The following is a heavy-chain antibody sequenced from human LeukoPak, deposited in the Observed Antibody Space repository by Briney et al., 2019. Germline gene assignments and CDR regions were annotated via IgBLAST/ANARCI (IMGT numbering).Heavy chain of an antibody. CDR2: ISSSSSVI. Sequence: GGSLRLSCTASGFTFSTYNMNWVRQAPGKGLEWVSYISSSSSVIYYAASVRGRFTISRDNAKNSLSLQMNSPRDEDSAVYYCTRDLRSNYWGQGTLVTVAS. J-gene: IGHJ4*02. CDR1: GFTFSTYN. D-gene: IGHD3/OR15-3a*01. V-gene: IGHV3-48*02. CDR3: TRDLRSNY.